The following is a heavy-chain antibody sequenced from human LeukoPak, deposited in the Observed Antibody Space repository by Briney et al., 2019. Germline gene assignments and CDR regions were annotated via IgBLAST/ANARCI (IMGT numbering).Heavy chain of an antibody. CDR2: IYSGCST. CDR3: ARGHTAMVSDAFDI. Sequence: SGGSLRLSCAASGFTVSSNYMIWFRQAPGKGLDSVSVIYSGCSTYYADSGKGRFTISRDNSKNTLYLQMNSLRAEDTAVYYCARGHTAMVSDAFDIWGQGTMVNVSS. D-gene: IGHD5-18*01. CDR1: GFTVSSNY. V-gene: IGHV3-53*01. J-gene: IGHJ3*02.